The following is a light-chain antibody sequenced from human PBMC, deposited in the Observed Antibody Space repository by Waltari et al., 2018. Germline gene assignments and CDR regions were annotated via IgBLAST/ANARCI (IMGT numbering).Light chain of an antibody. CDR2: EVS. V-gene: IGLV2-23*02. J-gene: IGLJ2*01. CDR3: CSYAGSSTVV. Sequence: QSALTQPASVSGSPGQSITISCTGTSSDVGSYNLVSWYQQHPGKAPKLMIYEVSKRPSGVSNRFAGCKSGNTASLTISGLQAEDEADYYCCSYAGSSTVVFGGGTKLTVL. CDR1: SSDVGSYNL.